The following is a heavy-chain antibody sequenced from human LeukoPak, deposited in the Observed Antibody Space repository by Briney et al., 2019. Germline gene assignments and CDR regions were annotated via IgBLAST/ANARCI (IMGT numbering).Heavy chain of an antibody. J-gene: IGHJ4*02. CDR2: ISSSSTI. D-gene: IGHD4-17*01. CDR1: GFTFSNYN. V-gene: IGHV3-48*02. CDR3: ARQTTVTLRVIDY. Sequence: PGGSLRLSCAASGFTFSNYNMNWVRQAPGKGLEWVSYISSSSTIYYADSVKGRFTISRDNAKNSLYLQMNSLRDEDTAVYYCARQTTVTLRVIDYWGQGTLVIVSS.